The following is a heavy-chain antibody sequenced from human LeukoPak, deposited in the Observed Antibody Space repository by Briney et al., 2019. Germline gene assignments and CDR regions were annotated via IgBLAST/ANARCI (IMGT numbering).Heavy chain of an antibody. CDR1: GGSVSSCEYY. CDR2: TYYTGST. J-gene: IGHJ4*02. Sequence: SETLSLTCTVSGGSVSSCEYYWGWIRQPPGKGLEWIGNTYYTGSTYYNPSLRSRVTMSADTSKNQFSLKMSSVTAADTAVYYCARLSKGRYFDYIFDHWGQGTVVTVSS. V-gene: IGHV4-39*01. D-gene: IGHD3-9*01. CDR3: ARLSKGRYFDYIFDH.